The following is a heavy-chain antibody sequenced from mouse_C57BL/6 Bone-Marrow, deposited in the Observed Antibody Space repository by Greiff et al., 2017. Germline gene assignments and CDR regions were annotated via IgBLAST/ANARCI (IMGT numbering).Heavy chain of an antibody. J-gene: IGHJ2*01. CDR3: ANGITPYYFDY. CDR2: INPSSGYT. D-gene: IGHD1-1*01. Sequence: QVHVKQSGAELAKPGASVQLSCKASGYTFTSSWMHWVKQRPGQGLEWIGYINPSSGYTKYNQKFKDKATLTADKSSSTAYMQLSSLTYEDSAVYYCANGITPYYFDYWGQGTTLTVSS. CDR1: GYTFTSSW. V-gene: IGHV1-7*01.